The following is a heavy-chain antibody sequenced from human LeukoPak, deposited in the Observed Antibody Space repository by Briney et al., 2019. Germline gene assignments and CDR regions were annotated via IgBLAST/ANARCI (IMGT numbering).Heavy chain of an antibody. J-gene: IGHJ4*02. Sequence: ASVKVSCKASGYTFTGYYMHWVRQAPGQGLEWMGWINPNSGGTNYAQKFQGRVTMTRDTSISTAYMELSRLRSDDTAVYYCARVYARSGYSTGRNPFDYWGQGTLVTVSS. CDR3: ARVYARSGYSTGRNPFDY. D-gene: IGHD3-22*01. V-gene: IGHV1-2*02. CDR1: GYTFTGYY. CDR2: INPNSGGT.